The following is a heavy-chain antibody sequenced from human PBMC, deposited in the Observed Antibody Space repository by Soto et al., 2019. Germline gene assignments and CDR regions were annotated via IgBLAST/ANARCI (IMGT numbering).Heavy chain of an antibody. Sequence: TSETLSLTCAVYGGSFSGYCWSWIRQPPGKGLEWIGEINHSGSTNYNPSLKSRVTISVDTSKNQFSLKLSSVTAADTAVYYCARGHFRPPRYYFDYWGQGTLVTVSS. J-gene: IGHJ4*02. CDR1: GGSFSGYC. CDR2: INHSGST. CDR3: ARGHFRPPRYYFDY. D-gene: IGHD3-3*02. V-gene: IGHV4-34*01.